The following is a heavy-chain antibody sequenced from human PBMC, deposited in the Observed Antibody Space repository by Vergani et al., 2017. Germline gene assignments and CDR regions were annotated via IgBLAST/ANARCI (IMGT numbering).Heavy chain of an antibody. Sequence: EVQLVESGGGLVKPGGSLRLSCAASGFTFSTFTMNWVRQAPGKGLEWVSSISSSGDYIQYADSVKGRFTISRDNAKNSLSLQMNSRRVEDTAIYYCARRVLESNCYGLSCGFDPWGEGTLVIVSS. CDR2: ISSSGDYI. J-gene: IGHJ5*02. V-gene: IGHV3-21*04. CDR3: ARRVLESNCYGLSCGFDP. CDR1: GFTFSTFT. D-gene: IGHD2-2*01.